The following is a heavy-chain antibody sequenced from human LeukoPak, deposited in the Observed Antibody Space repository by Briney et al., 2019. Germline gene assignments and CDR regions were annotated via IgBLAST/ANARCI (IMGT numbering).Heavy chain of an antibody. J-gene: IGHJ4*02. CDR2: IRYRGSDK. CDR1: GFTFSSYS. Sequence: GGSLRLSCAASGFTFSSYSMHWVRQAPGKGLEWVAFIRYRGSDKYYADSVKGRFTISRDTSKNTLYLQLNSLRVEDTAVYYCAKDAETVTTWGEYFDYWGQGTLVTVSS. CDR3: AKDAETVTTWGEYFDY. V-gene: IGHV3-30*02. D-gene: IGHD4-17*01.